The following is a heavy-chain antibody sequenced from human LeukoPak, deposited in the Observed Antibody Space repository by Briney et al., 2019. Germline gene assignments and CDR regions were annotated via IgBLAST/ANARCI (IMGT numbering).Heavy chain of an antibody. CDR3: ARESVPAVAARRGLNY. D-gene: IGHD6-6*01. J-gene: IGHJ4*02. CDR1: GYTFTGYY. CDR2: VNPNSGDT. Sequence: ASVKVSCKASGYTFTGYYLHWVRQAPGQGLEWMGCVNPNSGDTNYAQKFQGRVTMTRDTSISTVYMEMSRLRSDDTAVYYCARESVPAVAARRGLNYWGQGTLVAVSS. V-gene: IGHV1-2*02.